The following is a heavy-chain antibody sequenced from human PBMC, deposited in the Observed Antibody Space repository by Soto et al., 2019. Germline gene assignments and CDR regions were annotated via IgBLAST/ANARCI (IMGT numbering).Heavy chain of an antibody. D-gene: IGHD4-17*01. Sequence: GGSLRLSCAASGFTFSSYSMNWVRQAPGKGLEWVSSISSSSYIYYADSVKGRFTISRDNAKNSLYLQMNSLRAEDTAVYYCARYEAIFYGDYYYYYGMDVWGQGTTVTVSS. CDR2: ISSSSYI. J-gene: IGHJ6*02. CDR3: ARYEAIFYGDYYYYYGMDV. CDR1: GFTFSSYS. V-gene: IGHV3-21*01.